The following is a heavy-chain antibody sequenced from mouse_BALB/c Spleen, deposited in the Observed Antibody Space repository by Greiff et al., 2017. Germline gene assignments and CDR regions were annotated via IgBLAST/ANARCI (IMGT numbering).Heavy chain of an antibody. Sequence: EVKLMESGGDLVKPGGSLKLSCAASGFTFSSYGMSWVRQTQDKRLEWVATISSGGSYTYYPDSVKGRFTISRDNAKNTLYLQMSSLKSEDTAMYYCARRDDYDYFDYWGQGTTLTGSS. CDR3: ARRDDYDYFDY. CDR2: ISSGGSYT. V-gene: IGHV5-6*02. CDR1: GFTFSSYG. D-gene: IGHD2-4*01. J-gene: IGHJ2*01.